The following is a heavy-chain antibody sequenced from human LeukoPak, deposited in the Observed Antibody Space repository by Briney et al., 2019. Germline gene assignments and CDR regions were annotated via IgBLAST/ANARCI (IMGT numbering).Heavy chain of an antibody. CDR1: GYTFTGYY. CDR2: LNPNSGGT. Sequence: ASVKVSCKASGYTFTGYYMHWVRQAPGQGLEWMGWLNPNSGGTNYAQKFQGRVTMTRDTSISTAYMELSRLRSDDTAVYYCARGIVRGISTFDYWGQGTLVTVSS. CDR3: ARGIVRGISTFDY. V-gene: IGHV1-2*02. D-gene: IGHD3-10*02. J-gene: IGHJ4*02.